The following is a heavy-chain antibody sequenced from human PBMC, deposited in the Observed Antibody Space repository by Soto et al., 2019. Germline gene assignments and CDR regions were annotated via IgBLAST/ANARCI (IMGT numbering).Heavy chain of an antibody. CDR2: IYYSGST. D-gene: IGHD6-13*01. V-gene: IGHV4-59*08. Sequence: QVQLQESGPGLVKPSETLSLTCTVSGGSISSYYWSWIRQPPGKGLEWIGYIYYSGSTNYNPSLKSRVTISVDTSKNQFSLKLSSVTAADTAVYYCARLHLSSSWIWFDPWGQGTLVIVSS. J-gene: IGHJ5*02. CDR1: GGSISSYY. CDR3: ARLHLSSSWIWFDP.